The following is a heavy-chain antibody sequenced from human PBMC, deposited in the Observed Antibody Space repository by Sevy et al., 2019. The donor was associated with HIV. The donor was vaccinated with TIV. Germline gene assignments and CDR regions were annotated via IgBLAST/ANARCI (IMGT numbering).Heavy chain of an antibody. D-gene: IGHD6-13*01. CDR1: GYTFTSYD. V-gene: IGHV1-8*01. Sequence: ASVKVSCKTSGYTFTSYDINWVRQATGQGLEWMGWMNHDSGKRVYAQKFQGRVTMSTNTSISTAYMELRILRSEDSAVYYCARAYLDSSTFFYYYGMDVWGQGTMVTVSS. CDR3: ARAYLDSSTFFYYYGMDV. J-gene: IGHJ6*02. CDR2: MNHDSGKR.